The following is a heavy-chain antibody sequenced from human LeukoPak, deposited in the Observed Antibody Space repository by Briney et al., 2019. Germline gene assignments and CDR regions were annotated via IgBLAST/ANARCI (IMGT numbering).Heavy chain of an antibody. D-gene: IGHD2-15*01. CDR1: GFTLTISA. V-gene: IGHV1-58*02. Sequence: SVKVSCKASGFTLTISAMQWVRQARGQRLEWIGWIVVGSGNTNYAQKFQERVTITRDMSTSTAYMELSSLRSEDTAVYYCAADRIGTYCSGGGCYSIYYGMDVWGQGTTVTVSS. J-gene: IGHJ6*02. CDR2: IVVGSGNT. CDR3: AADRIGTYCSGGGCYSIYYGMDV.